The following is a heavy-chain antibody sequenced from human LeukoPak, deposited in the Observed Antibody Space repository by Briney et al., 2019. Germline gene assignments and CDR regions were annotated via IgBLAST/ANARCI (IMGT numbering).Heavy chain of an antibody. J-gene: IGHJ6*03. Sequence: SQTLSLTCAISGDSVSSNSAAWNWIRQSPSRGLEWLGRTYYRSKWYNDYAVSVKSRITINPDTSKNQFSLQLNSVTPEDTAVYYCARAGGAAAGIYYYYYMDVWGKGTTVTVSS. CDR2: TYYRSKWYN. CDR3: ARAGGAAAGIYYYYYMDV. V-gene: IGHV6-1*01. CDR1: GDSVSSNSAA. D-gene: IGHD6-13*01.